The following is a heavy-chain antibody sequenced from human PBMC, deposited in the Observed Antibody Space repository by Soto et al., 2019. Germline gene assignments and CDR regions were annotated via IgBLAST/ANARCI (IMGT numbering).Heavy chain of an antibody. CDR2: IYYTGST. CDR3: VRRLAVKPRYYFDC. D-gene: IGHD6-19*01. CDR1: GGSISSGDYY. J-gene: IGHJ4*02. Sequence: SETLSLTCTVSGGSISSGDYYWSWVRQPPGKDLEYIGYIYYTGSTYYNPSLNSRLTMSVDTSKNQFSLKLSSVTAADTAVYYCVRRLAVKPRYYFDCWGQGTLVTVSS. V-gene: IGHV4-30-4*01.